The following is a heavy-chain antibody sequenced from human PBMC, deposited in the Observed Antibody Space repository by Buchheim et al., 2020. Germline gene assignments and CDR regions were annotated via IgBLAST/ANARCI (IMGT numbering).Heavy chain of an antibody. V-gene: IGHV3-7*03. CDR3: ARERYYGSGSPFDY. J-gene: IGHJ4*02. CDR1: GFTFSPYW. D-gene: IGHD3-10*01. CDR2: IKQDGSEK. Sequence: EVQLVESGGGLVQPGGSLRLSCAASGFTFSPYWMSWVRQAPGKGLEWVANIKQDGSEKYYVGSVKGRFTISRDNAKNSLYLKVNSLRAEDTAVYYCARERYYGSGSPFDYWGQGTL.